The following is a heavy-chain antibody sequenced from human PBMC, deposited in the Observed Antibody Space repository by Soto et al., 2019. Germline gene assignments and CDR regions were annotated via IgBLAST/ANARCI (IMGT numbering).Heavy chain of an antibody. CDR1: GFTFSSYW. D-gene: IGHD4-4*01. Sequence: EVQLVESGGGLVQPGGSLRLSCAASGFTFSSYWMSWVLQAPGKGLEWVANMRQDGSEKYHVDSVKGRFTISRDNAKNSLFLQMNSLRAEDTAVYYCARERTVSPSYYFDYWGQGTLVTVSS. V-gene: IGHV3-7*03. J-gene: IGHJ4*02. CDR3: ARERTVSPSYYFDY. CDR2: MRQDGSEK.